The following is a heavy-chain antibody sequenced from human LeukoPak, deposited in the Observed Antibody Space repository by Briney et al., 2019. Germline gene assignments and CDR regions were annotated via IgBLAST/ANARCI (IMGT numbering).Heavy chain of an antibody. V-gene: IGHV3-33*01. CDR2: IWYDGSKT. J-gene: IGHJ4*02. D-gene: IGHD5-18*01. CDR3: ARAAMVGFDY. Sequence: PGRSLRLSCAASGFSLSSNGMHWVRQAPGKGLEWVAVIWYDGSKTYYADSVRGRFTISRDISKNTLYLQMNSLRAEDTAVYYCARAAMVGFDYWGQGTLVTVSS. CDR1: GFSLSSNG.